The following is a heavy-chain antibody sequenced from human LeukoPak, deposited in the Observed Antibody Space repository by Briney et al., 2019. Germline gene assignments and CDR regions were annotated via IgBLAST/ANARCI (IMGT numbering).Heavy chain of an antibody. J-gene: IGHJ6*02. CDR1: GFTFSNYW. CDR3: ARRNAMDV. CDR2: INRDGSER. Sequence: GGSLRLSCAASGFTFSNYWMTWVRQAPGKGLEWVANINRDGSERYYVDSVKGRFTISRDDAKSSLYLQMNSPRAEDTAVYYCARRNAMDVWGQGTTVIVFS. V-gene: IGHV3-7*03.